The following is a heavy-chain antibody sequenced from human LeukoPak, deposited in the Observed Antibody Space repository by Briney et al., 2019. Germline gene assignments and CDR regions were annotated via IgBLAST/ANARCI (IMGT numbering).Heavy chain of an antibody. J-gene: IGHJ3*02. D-gene: IGHD4-17*01. CDR3: ASLTYGDYGSVAFDI. V-gene: IGHV4-59*06. Sequence: SETLSLTCTVSGGSNSGNYWSWIRQPPGKGLEWIGYIYYSGSTYYNPSLKSRVTISVDTSKNQFSLKLSSVTAADTAVYYCASLTYGDYGSVAFDIWGQGTMVTVSS. CDR1: GGSNSGNY. CDR2: IYYSGST.